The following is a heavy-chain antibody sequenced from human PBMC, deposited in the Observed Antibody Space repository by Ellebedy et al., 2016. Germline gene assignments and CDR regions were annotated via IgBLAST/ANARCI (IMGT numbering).Heavy chain of an antibody. D-gene: IGHD4-17*01. Sequence: GGSLRLSCAASGFTFSSHWMHWVRQGPGKGLVWVSRINGDGSSTSYADSVKGRFTISRDNAKNTLFLQINSLRGEDTAVYYCVRETEDDYAQSWFDTWGHGTLVTVSS. CDR1: GFTFSSHW. J-gene: IGHJ5*01. CDR3: VRETEDDYAQSWFDT. CDR2: INGDGSST. V-gene: IGHV3-74*03.